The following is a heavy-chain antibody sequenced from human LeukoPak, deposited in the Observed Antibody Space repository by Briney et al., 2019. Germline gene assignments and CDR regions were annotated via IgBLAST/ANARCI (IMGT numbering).Heavy chain of an antibody. CDR3: ARVKGRYFDWLLHPYFDY. D-gene: IGHD3-9*01. J-gene: IGHJ4*02. V-gene: IGHV4-34*01. CDR1: GGSISSYY. Sequence: SETLSLTCTVSGGSISSYYWSWIRQPPGKGLEWIGEINHSGSTNYNPSLKSRVTISVDTSKNQFSLKLSSVTAADTAVYYCARVKGRYFDWLLHPYFDYGGQGTLVTVS. CDR2: INHSGST.